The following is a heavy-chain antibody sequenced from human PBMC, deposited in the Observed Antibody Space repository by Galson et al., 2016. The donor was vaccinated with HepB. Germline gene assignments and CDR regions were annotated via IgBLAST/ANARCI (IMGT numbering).Heavy chain of an antibody. V-gene: IGHV1-18*01. D-gene: IGHD5-18*01. J-gene: IGHJ4*02. CDR2: ISGYNDDP. Sequence: SVKVSCKASGYTFTRYGITWVRQAPGQGLEWMGWISGYNDDPKYAQKFQGRLTMTADPSTSTAYIEVRRLRSDDTAVYYCARGHRYSYVESWGQGTLVTVSS. CDR3: ARGHRYSYVES. CDR1: GYTFTRYG.